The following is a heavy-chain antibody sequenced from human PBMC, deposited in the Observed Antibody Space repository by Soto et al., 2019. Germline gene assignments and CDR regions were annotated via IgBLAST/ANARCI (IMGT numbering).Heavy chain of an antibody. CDR3: ASFDYYDSTTDPFDI. J-gene: IGHJ3*02. Sequence: ASVKVSCKASGGTFSSYAISWVRQAPGQGLEWMGGIIPIFGTANYAQKFQGRVTITADESTSTAYMELSSLRSEDTAVYYCASFDYYDSTTDPFDIWGQGTMVTVSS. CDR1: GGTFSSYA. CDR2: IIPIFGTA. D-gene: IGHD3-22*01. V-gene: IGHV1-69*13.